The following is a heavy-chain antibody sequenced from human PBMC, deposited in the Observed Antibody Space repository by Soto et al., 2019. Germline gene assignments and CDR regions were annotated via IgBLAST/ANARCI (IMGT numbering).Heavy chain of an antibody. J-gene: IGHJ6*02. D-gene: IGHD4-17*01. V-gene: IGHV5-51*01. CDR3: ARPTDYHYGMQV. CDR2: IYPHDSDT. Sequence: ECLRISCTCSGDNFHAYWIAWVRQMPGKGLEWMGFIYPHDSDTRYSPSFRGQVTISADKSINTAYLQWTSLKASDTAIYFCARPTDYHYGMQVWGQGTTVTVSS. CDR1: GDNFHAYW.